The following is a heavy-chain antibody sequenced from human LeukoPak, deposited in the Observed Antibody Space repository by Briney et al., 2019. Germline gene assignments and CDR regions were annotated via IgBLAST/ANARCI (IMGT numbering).Heavy chain of an antibody. V-gene: IGHV3-7*01. D-gene: IGHD3-3*01. Sequence: GGSLRLSCAASGFTFSSYSMNWVRQAPGKGLEWVANIKQDGSEKYYVDSVKGRFTISRDNAKNSLYLQMNSLRAEDTAVYYCARIRFLEWLLSLDAFDIWGQGTMVTVSS. CDR2: IKQDGSEK. J-gene: IGHJ3*02. CDR1: GFTFSSYS. CDR3: ARIRFLEWLLSLDAFDI.